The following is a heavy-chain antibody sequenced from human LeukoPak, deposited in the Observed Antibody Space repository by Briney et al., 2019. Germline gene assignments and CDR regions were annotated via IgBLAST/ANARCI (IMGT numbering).Heavy chain of an antibody. CDR1: GGSFSGYY. V-gene: IGHV4-34*01. D-gene: IGHD3-16*02. CDR3: ARDKRLRLGELSFRYYFDY. CDR2: INHSGST. J-gene: IGHJ4*02. Sequence: SETLSLTCAVYGGSFSGYYWSWIRQPPGKGLEWIGEINHSGSTNYNPSLKSRVTISVDTSKNQFSLKLSSVTAADTAVYYCARDKRLRLGELSFRYYFDYWGQGTLVTVSS.